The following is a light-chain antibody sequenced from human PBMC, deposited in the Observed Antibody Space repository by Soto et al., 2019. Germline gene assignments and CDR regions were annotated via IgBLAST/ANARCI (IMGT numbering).Light chain of an antibody. Sequence: EIMLTQSPGTLSLTPGERATLSCRASQSVSSNLAWYQQKPGQAPRLLIYGASTRATGIPARFSGSGSGTEFTLTISSLQSEDFTVYYCQHYNNWPQTFGQGSKVDI. CDR3: QHYNNWPQT. J-gene: IGKJ1*01. V-gene: IGKV3-15*01. CDR2: GAS. CDR1: QSVSSN.